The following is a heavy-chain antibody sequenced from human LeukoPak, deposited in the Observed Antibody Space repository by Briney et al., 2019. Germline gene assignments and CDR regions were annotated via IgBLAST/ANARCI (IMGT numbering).Heavy chain of an antibody. CDR2: ISSSGSYI. CDR3: ARDSDGYTFDY. Sequence: PGGSLRLSCAASGFTFSSYWMSWVRQAPGKGLEWVSSISSSGSYIYYADSVKGRFTISRDSAKNSLYLQMNSLRAEDTAVYYCARDSDGYTFDYWGQGTLVTVSS. V-gene: IGHV3-21*01. J-gene: IGHJ4*02. D-gene: IGHD5-24*01. CDR1: GFTFSSYW.